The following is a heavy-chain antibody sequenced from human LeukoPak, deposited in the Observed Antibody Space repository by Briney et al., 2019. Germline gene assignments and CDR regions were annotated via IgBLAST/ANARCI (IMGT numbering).Heavy chain of an antibody. CDR3: ARHEVGGDSSSGYEFYYYMDV. CDR1: GYNFLNYW. CDR2: IYPGDSDT. J-gene: IGHJ6*03. Sequence: GESLKVSCKTSGYNFLNYWIGWVRQMPGKGLEWMAMIYPGDSDTKYSPSFQGQVTISVDESISTAYLQWNSLKASDTATYYCARHEVGGDSSSGYEFYYYMDVWGKGTTVTVSS. V-gene: IGHV5-51*01. D-gene: IGHD3-3*01.